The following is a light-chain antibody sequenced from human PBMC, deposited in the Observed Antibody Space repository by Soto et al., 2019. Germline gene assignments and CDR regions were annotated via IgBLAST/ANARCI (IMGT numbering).Light chain of an antibody. Sequence: EIVLTQSPGTLSLSPGERATLSCRASQSVSSSYLAWYQQKPGQAPRLLIFGAFRRATGVPDRFTGGGSGTDFSLTIRRLEPEDFALYYCQQYVGSPITFGQGTRLEIK. J-gene: IGKJ5*01. CDR2: GAF. CDR3: QQYVGSPIT. CDR1: QSVSSSY. V-gene: IGKV3-20*01.